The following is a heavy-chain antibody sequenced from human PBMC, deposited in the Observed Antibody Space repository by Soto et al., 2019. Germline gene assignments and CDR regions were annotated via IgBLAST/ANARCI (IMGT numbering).Heavy chain of an antibody. CDR3: ARSDDCGGDCYGPPPWFDP. Sequence: QVQLVQSGAEVKKPGSSVKVSCKASGGTFSSYAISWVRHAPGQGLEWMGGSIPIFGTANYAQKFQGRVTITADESTRTAYLELSSMRSEDTAVYYCARSDDCGGDCYGPPPWFDPWGQGTLVTVSS. J-gene: IGHJ5*02. D-gene: IGHD2-21*02. V-gene: IGHV1-69*01. CDR2: SIPIFGTA. CDR1: GGTFSSYA.